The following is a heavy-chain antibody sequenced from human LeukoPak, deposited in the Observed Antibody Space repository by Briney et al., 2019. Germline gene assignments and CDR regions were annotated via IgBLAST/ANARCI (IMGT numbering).Heavy chain of an antibody. CDR1: GYFISSGYY. J-gene: IGHJ3*02. Sequence: PSETLSLTCAVSGYFISSGYYWGWIRQPPGKGLEWIGSIYHSGNSYCNPSLKSRITISVDTSKNQFSLKLSSVTAAETAVYYCACTTKGSWHDDAFDIWGQGTMVTASS. CDR3: ACTTKGSWHDDAFDI. V-gene: IGHV4-38-2*01. CDR2: IYHSGNS. D-gene: IGHD6-13*01.